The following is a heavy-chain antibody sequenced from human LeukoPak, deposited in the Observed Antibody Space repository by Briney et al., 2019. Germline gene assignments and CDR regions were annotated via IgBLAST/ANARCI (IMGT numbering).Heavy chain of an antibody. D-gene: IGHD6-6*01. CDR1: GYTFTGYY. CDR2: INPNSGGT. J-gene: IGHJ4*02. CDR3: ARDADWGSSSLVTFDY. Sequence: ASVKVSCKASGYTFTGYYMQWVRQAPGQGLEWMGWINPNSGGTNYAQKFQGRVTMTRDTSISTAYMELSRLRSDDTAVYYCARDADWGSSSLVTFDYWGQGTLVTVSS. V-gene: IGHV1-2*02.